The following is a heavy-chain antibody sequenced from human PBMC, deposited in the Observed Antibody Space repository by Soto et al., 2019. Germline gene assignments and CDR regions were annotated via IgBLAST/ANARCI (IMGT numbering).Heavy chain of an antibody. Sequence: PSXTLSLTCTVSGGSISDYYWSWIRQPPGKGLEWVGYIYYTGSTTYNPSLKSRLTLSVDTSKNQFSLKLRSVSAADTAVYYCARLGRWLQALDSWGQGTLVTVSS. CDR1: GGSISDYY. CDR3: ARLGRWLQALDS. J-gene: IGHJ4*02. V-gene: IGHV4-59*08. D-gene: IGHD5-12*01. CDR2: IYYTGST.